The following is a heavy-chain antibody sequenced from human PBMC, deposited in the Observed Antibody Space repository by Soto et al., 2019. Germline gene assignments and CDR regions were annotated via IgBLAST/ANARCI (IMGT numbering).Heavy chain of an antibody. CDR2: INHSGST. V-gene: IGHV4-34*01. CDR3: ARGYDIVDY. J-gene: IGHJ4*02. Sequence: PSETLSLTCAVYGGSFSGYYWSWIRQPPGKGLEWIGEINHSGSTNYNPSLKSRVTISVDTSKNQFPLKLSSVTAADTAVYYCARGYDIVDYWGQGTLVTVSS. D-gene: IGHD3-9*01. CDR1: GGSFSGYY.